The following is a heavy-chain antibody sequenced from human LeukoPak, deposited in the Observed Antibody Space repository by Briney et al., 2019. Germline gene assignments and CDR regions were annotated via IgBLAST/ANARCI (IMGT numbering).Heavy chain of an antibody. CDR3: AKNVRNSSVYYYYMDV. J-gene: IGHJ6*03. Sequence: GGSLRLSCAASGFTFSNYAMNWVRQAPGKGLEWVSSISGSGGMTFHADSLKGRFTISRDNSKNTLYLQINSLRAEDTAVYYCAKNVRNSSVYYYYMDVWGKGTTVTVSS. CDR2: ISGSGGMT. V-gene: IGHV3-23*01. D-gene: IGHD6-6*01. CDR1: GFTFSNYA.